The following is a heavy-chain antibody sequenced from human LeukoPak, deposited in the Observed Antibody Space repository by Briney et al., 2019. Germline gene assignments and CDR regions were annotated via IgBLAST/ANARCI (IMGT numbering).Heavy chain of an antibody. D-gene: IGHD3-16*01. Sequence: GGSLRLSCAASGFTFSSYAMTWVRQAPGKGLEWVSGISGGGVTTYYADSVKGRFTISRDNSKNTLYLQMNSLRADDTAIYYCARNQQLGGHSYYYYGMDVWGQGTTVTVSS. CDR3: ARNQQLGGHSYYYYGMDV. CDR2: ISGGGVTT. V-gene: IGHV3-23*01. J-gene: IGHJ6*02. CDR1: GFTFSSYA.